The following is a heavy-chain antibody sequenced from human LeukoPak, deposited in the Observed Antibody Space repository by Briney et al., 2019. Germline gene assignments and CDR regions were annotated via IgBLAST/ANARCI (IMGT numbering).Heavy chain of an antibody. Sequence: GASVKVSCKASGYTFTSYGISWVRQAPGQGLEWMGWISAYNGNTNYAQKFQGRVTMTTDTSTSTAYMELRSLRSDDTAVYYCARLPVLVWFGEEFDYWGQGTLVTVSS. CDR3: ARLPVLVWFGEEFDY. CDR2: ISAYNGNT. J-gene: IGHJ4*02. V-gene: IGHV1-18*01. D-gene: IGHD3-10*01. CDR1: GYTFTSYG.